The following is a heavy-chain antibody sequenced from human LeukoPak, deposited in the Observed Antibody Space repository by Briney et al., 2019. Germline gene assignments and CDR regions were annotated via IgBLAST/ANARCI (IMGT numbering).Heavy chain of an antibody. CDR3: AREWAVCSSTSCYPGWFDP. CDR2: ISDSGGST. Sequence: AGGSLRLSCAASGFTFSSYAMSWVRQAPGKGLEWVSGISDSGGSTYNADSVKGRFTISRDNAKNSLYLQMNSLRAEDTAVYYCAREWAVCSSTSCYPGWFDPWGQGTLVTVSS. D-gene: IGHD2-2*01. J-gene: IGHJ5*02. V-gene: IGHV3-23*01. CDR1: GFTFSSYA.